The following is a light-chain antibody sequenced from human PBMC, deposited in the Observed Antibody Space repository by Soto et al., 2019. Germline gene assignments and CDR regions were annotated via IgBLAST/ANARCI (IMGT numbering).Light chain of an antibody. CDR3: QQYNTRPRT. J-gene: IGKJ1*01. V-gene: IGKV3-15*01. CDR2: GAS. CDR1: QSVSNN. Sequence: EIVMTQSPATLSVSPGERATLSCRASQSVSNNLAWYQQKPGQAPRLLIYGASTRATGIPDRFSGSGSGTEFTLTVSSLPSEDFAVYYCQQYNTRPRTVGQGTKVEIK.